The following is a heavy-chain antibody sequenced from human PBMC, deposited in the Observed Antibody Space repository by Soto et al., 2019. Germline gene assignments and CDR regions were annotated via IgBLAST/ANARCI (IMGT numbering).Heavy chain of an antibody. Sequence: SDTLSLICAVSGGSISSGGYSWSWIRQPPGKGLEWIGYIYNSGRTHYNPSLKSRVTISLDTSKNQFSLNLRSVTAADTAVYYCASMGYHYGSGSYPLDYWGQGTLVTVSS. CDR1: GGSISSGGYS. D-gene: IGHD3-10*01. J-gene: IGHJ4*02. V-gene: IGHV4-61*08. CDR2: IYNSGRT. CDR3: ASMGYHYGSGSYPLDY.